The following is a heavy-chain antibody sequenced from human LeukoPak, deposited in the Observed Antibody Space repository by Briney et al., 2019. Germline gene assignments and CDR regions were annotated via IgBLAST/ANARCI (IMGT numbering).Heavy chain of an antibody. V-gene: IGHV1-69*05. Sequence: AASVKVSCKASGGTFSSYAISWVRQAPGQGLEWMGGIIPIFGTANYAQKFQGRVTITTDESTSTAYMELSSLRSEDTAVYYCASDYGSGSYKLGYYYYYMDVWGKGTTVTVSS. J-gene: IGHJ6*03. CDR2: IIPIFGTA. CDR3: ASDYGSGSYKLGYYYYYMDV. D-gene: IGHD3-10*01. CDR1: GGTFSSYA.